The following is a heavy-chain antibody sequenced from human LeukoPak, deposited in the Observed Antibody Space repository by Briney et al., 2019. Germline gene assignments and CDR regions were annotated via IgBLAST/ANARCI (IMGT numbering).Heavy chain of an antibody. CDR2: ISHDGNNK. J-gene: IGHJ4*02. Sequence: GGSLRLSCVASVFTFTNYGLHWVRQAPGKGLEWVALISHDGNNKYYADSVKGRFATSRDDSKNTLYLQMNSLRAEDTAVYYCAKDPSLRVTLPVWGQGTLVTVSS. CDR3: AKDPSLRVTLPV. V-gene: IGHV3-30*18. D-gene: IGHD2-21*02. CDR1: VFTFTNYG.